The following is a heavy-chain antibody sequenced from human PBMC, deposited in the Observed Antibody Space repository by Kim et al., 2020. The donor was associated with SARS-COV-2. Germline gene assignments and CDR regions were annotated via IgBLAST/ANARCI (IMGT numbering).Heavy chain of an antibody. CDR2: IAGSSGGST. D-gene: IGHD3-10*01. Sequence: GGSLRLSCAAPGFTFSSYAMSWVRQAPGKGLEWVSAIAGSSGGSTYYADSVKGRFTISRDNSKNTLYLQMNSLRAEDTALYYCAKDRTYGSGSYYYDYWGQGTLVTVSS. J-gene: IGHJ4*02. V-gene: IGHV3-23*01. CDR3: AKDRTYGSGSYYYDY. CDR1: GFTFSSYA.